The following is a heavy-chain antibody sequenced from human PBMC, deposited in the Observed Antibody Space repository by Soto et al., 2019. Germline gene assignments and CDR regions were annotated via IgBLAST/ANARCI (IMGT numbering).Heavy chain of an antibody. D-gene: IGHD3-22*01. CDR2: INPADSDI. Sequence: LKISCKGSGYSFITHWIAWVRQMPGEGLEWMGIINPADSDIRYSPSFQGQVTISVDKSINTAYLQWSSLKASDTATYYCTRPQSSGWYDFWGQGTLVTVSS. CDR1: GYSFITHW. CDR3: TRPQSSGWYDF. J-gene: IGHJ5*01. V-gene: IGHV5-51*01.